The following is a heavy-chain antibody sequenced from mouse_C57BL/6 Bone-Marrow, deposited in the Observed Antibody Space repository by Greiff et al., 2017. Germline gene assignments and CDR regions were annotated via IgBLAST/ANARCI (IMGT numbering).Heavy chain of an antibody. CDR2: ISDGGSYT. J-gene: IGHJ3*01. Sequence: EVKLEESGGGLVTPGGSLKLSCAASGFTFSSYAMSWVRQTPEKRLEWVATISDGGSYTYYPANVKGRFTISRDNAKHNLYLQMSHLTYEDTAMYYCATDQCGGSSSRAGCAYWGQGTLVTVSA. CDR1: GFTFSSYA. D-gene: IGHD1-1*01. CDR3: ATDQCGGSSSRAGCAY. V-gene: IGHV5-4*01.